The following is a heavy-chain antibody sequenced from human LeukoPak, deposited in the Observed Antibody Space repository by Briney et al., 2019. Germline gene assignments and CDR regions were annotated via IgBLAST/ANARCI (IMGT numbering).Heavy chain of an antibody. D-gene: IGHD3-22*01. V-gene: IGHV4-31*03. Sequence: SETLSLTCTVSGGSITINGYYWTWIRRHPGKGLEWIGYIFHNGKAYYNLSLKSRATISVDTSKNQFSLSLRSVTAADTAFYYCAKYSSGYYYGLNWGQGALVTVAS. CDR3: AKYSSGYYYGLN. J-gene: IGHJ4*02. CDR2: IFHNGKA. CDR1: GGSITINGYY.